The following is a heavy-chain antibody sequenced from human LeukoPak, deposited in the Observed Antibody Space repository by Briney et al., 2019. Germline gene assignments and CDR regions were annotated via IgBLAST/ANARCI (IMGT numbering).Heavy chain of an antibody. CDR1: GFTFTNAW. V-gene: IGHV3-15*01. J-gene: IGHJ1*01. D-gene: IGHD5-18*01. CDR3: TTDPDTAAGY. Sequence: KSGGSLRLSCAASGFTFTNAWMSWVRQAPGKGLEWVGRFKRKSDGETIDYAAPVKGRFNISSDDSKRTLYLHMNSLNTEDTAMYYCTTDPDTAAGYWGQGTLVTVSS. CDR2: FKRKSDGETI.